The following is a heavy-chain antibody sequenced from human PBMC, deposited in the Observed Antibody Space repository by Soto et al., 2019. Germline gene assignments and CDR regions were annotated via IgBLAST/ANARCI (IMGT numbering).Heavy chain of an antibody. CDR2: IYYSGST. J-gene: IGHJ6*02. Sequence: QVQLQESGPGLVKPSQTLSLTCTVSGGSISSGGYYWSWIRQHPGKGLEWIGYIYYSGSTYYNPSLKRRVTISVDTSKNQFSLKLSSVTAVATAVYYCAREGSLSYYYYGMDVWGQGTTVTVSS. V-gene: IGHV4-31*03. CDR1: GGSISSGGYY. D-gene: IGHD6-6*01. CDR3: AREGSLSYYYYGMDV.